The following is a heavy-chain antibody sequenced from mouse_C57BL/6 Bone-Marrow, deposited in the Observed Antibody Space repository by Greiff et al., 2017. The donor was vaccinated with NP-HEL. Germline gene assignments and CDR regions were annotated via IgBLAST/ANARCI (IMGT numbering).Heavy chain of an antibody. D-gene: IGHD1-1*02. Sequence: QVQLKQPGAELVKPGASVKVSCKASGYTFTSYWMHWVKQRPGQGLEWIGRIHPSDSDTNYNQKFKGKATLTVDKSSSTAYMQLSSLTSEDSAVYYCAIRRWELGYFDVWGTGTTVTVSS. V-gene: IGHV1-74*01. CDR2: IHPSDSDT. CDR1: GYTFTSYW. CDR3: AIRRWELGYFDV. J-gene: IGHJ1*03.